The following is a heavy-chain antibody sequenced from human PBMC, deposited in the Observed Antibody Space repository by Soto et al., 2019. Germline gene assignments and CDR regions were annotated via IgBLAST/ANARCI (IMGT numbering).Heavy chain of an antibody. CDR3: ARAVYGSGRLDV. CDR1: GYSFISYW. J-gene: IGHJ6*02. V-gene: IGHV5-51*01. Sequence: GESLKISCKTSGYSFISYWIGWVRQKAGKGLEWMGIIFPGDSDIRYSPSFEGQVTLSADKSNNTAFLQWTTLKASDSAIYYCARAVYGSGRLDVWGQGTRVTVSS. D-gene: IGHD3-10*01. CDR2: IFPGDSDI.